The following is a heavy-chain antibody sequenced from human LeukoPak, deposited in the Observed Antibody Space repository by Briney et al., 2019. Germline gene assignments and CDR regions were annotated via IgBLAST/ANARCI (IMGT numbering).Heavy chain of an antibody. V-gene: IGHV3-7*03. J-gene: IGHJ4*02. Sequence: GGSLRLSCAASGFTFSSYWMSWVRQAPGKGLEWVANIKQDGSEKYYVDSVKGRFTISRDNSKNTLYLQMNSLRAEDTAVYYCAESPNDYGDDLDYWGQGTLVTVSS. CDR2: IKQDGSEK. CDR3: AESPNDYGDDLDY. D-gene: IGHD4-17*01. CDR1: GFTFSSYW.